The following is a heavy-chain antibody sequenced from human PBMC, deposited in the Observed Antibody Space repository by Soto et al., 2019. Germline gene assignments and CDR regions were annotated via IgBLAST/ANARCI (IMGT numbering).Heavy chain of an antibody. V-gene: IGHV3-21*01. CDR1: GFTFSSYS. CDR3: ARRDGTTGTPAAFDI. D-gene: IGHD1-1*01. CDR2: ISSSSSYI. Sequence: GGSLRLSCAASGFTFSSYSMNWVRQAPGKGLEWVSSISSSSSYIYYADSVKGRFTISRDNAKNSLYLQMNSLRAEDTAVYYCARRDGTTGTPAAFDIWGQGTMVTVSS. J-gene: IGHJ3*02.